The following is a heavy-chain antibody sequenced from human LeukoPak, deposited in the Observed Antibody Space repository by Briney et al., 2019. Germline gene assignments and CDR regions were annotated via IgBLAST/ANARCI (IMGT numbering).Heavy chain of an antibody. CDR2: ISGSGGST. J-gene: IGHJ5*02. Sequence: GGSLRLSCAASGFTFSSYAMSWVRQAPGKGLEWVSAISGSGGSTYYADSVKGRFTISRDNSKNTLYLQMNSLRAEDTAVYHCAKDRSSSSGKSNWFDPWGQGTLVTVSS. V-gene: IGHV3-23*01. CDR3: AKDRSSSSGKSNWFDP. CDR1: GFTFSSYA. D-gene: IGHD6-6*01.